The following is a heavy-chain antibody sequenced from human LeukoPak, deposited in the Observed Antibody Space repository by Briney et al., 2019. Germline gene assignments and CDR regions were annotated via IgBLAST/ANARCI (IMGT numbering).Heavy chain of an antibody. V-gene: IGHV3-23*01. CDR2: IRAGGGDT. Sequence: PGGSLRLSCAASGFNFSAYAMIWVRQAPGKGLDWVSTIRAGGGDTFYADSVKGRFTISRDNSKNTLVLQMHSLRADDTAIYYCAKILASGSGSYWGQGTLVIVST. CDR3: AKILASGSGSY. D-gene: IGHD3-10*01. J-gene: IGHJ4*02. CDR1: GFNFSAYA.